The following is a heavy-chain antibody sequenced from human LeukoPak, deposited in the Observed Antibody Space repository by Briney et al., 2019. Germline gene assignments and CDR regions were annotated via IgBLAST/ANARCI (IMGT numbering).Heavy chain of an antibody. CDR2: ISGSGGST. V-gene: IGHV3-23*01. D-gene: IGHD3-9*01. CDR1: GFTFSSYA. CDR3: AKVLDMDLTGYEDDAFDI. J-gene: IGHJ3*02. Sequence: QPGGSLRLSCAASGFTFSSYAMSWVRQAPGKGLEWVSAISGSGGSTYYADSVKGRFTISRDNSKNTLYLQMNSLRAEDTAVYYCAKVLDMDLTGYEDDAFDIWGQGTMVTVSS.